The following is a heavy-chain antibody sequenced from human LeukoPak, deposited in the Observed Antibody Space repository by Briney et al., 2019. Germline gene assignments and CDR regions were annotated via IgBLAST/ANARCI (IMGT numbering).Heavy chain of an antibody. CDR2: ISGSGGST. D-gene: IGHD3-9*01. Sequence: GGSLRLSCAASGFTFSSYAMSWVRQAPGKGLEWVSAISGSGGSTYYADSVKGRFTISRDNSKNTLYLQMNSLRAEDTAVYYCAKITYYDIVTGYLVAPYFDYWGQGTLVTVSS. CDR3: AKITYYDIVTGYLVAPYFDY. V-gene: IGHV3-23*01. J-gene: IGHJ4*02. CDR1: GFTFSSYA.